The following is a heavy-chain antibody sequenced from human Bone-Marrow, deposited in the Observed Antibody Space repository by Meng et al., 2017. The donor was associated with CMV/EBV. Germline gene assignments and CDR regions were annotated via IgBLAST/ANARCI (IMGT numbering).Heavy chain of an antibody. CDR2: INPNSGGT. CDR3: ARAWIGFGPYSSSPLFDY. J-gene: IGHJ4*02. V-gene: IGHV1-2*02. Sequence: ASVKVSCKASGYTFTGYYMHWVRQAPGQGLEWMGWINPNSGGTNYAQKFQGRVTMTRDTSISTAYMELSRLRSEDTAVYYCARAWIGFGPYSSSPLFDYWGQGTLVTVSS. D-gene: IGHD6-6*01. CDR1: GYTFTGYY.